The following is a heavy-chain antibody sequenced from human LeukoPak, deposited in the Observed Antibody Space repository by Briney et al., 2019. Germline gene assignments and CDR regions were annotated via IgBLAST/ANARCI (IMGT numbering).Heavy chain of an antibody. CDR1: GGSISSSNW. D-gene: IGHD6-13*01. CDR3: ASSGSFRQQLVK. V-gene: IGHV4-4*02. J-gene: IGHJ4*02. CDR2: IYYSGST. Sequence: PSETLSLTCAVSGGSISSSNWWSWVRQPPGKGLEWIGYIYYSGSTNYNPSLKSRVTISVDTSKNQFSLKLSSVTAADTAVYYCASSGSFRQQLVKWGQGTLVTVSS.